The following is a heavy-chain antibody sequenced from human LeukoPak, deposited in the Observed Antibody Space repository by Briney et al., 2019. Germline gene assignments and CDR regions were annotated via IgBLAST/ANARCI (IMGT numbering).Heavy chain of an antibody. CDR2: ISSSGSTI. J-gene: IGHJ4*02. Sequence: GGSLRLSCAASGFTFSSYEMNWVRQAPGKGLEWLSYISSSGSTIYYADSVKGRFPISRDNAKNSLYLQMNSLRAEDTAVYYCAREGAYGGVFDYWGQGSLVTVPS. CDR3: AREGAYGGVFDY. V-gene: IGHV3-48*03. D-gene: IGHD4-23*01. CDR1: GFTFSSYE.